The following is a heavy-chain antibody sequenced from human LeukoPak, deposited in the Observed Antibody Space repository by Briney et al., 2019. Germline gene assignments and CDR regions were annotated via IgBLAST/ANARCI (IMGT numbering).Heavy chain of an antibody. CDR2: VSSSSSYI. CDR3: ARGRSFRVGATWGYYFDY. CDR1: GFTFSSYA. D-gene: IGHD1-26*01. V-gene: IGHV3-21*01. J-gene: IGHJ4*02. Sequence: GGSLRLSCAASGFTFSSYAMHWVRQAPGKGLEWVSSVSSSSSYIYYADSVKGRFTISRDNAKNSLYLQMNSLRAEDTAVYYCARGRSFRVGATWGYYFDYWGQGTLVTVSS.